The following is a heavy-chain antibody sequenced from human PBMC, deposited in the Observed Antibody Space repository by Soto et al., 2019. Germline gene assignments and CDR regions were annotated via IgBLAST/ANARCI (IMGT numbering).Heavy chain of an antibody. CDR1: GFTFSSYG. V-gene: IGHV3-74*01. D-gene: IGHD6-19*01. CDR3: ARDDRSSGWYPYYYYYMDV. CDR2: INSDGSST. Sequence: PGGSLRLSCAASGFTFSSYGMHWVRHATGKGLVWVSRINSDGSSTSYADSVKGRFTISRDNAKNTLYLQMNSLRAEDTAVYYCARDDRSSGWYPYYYYYMDVWGKGTTVTVSS. J-gene: IGHJ6*03.